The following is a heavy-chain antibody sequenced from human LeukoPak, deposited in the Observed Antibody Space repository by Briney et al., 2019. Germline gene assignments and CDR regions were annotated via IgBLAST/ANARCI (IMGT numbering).Heavy chain of an antibody. CDR1: GGSISSYY. D-gene: IGHD1-1*01. CDR2: IYISGST. CDR3: ARDAGTSYHYYYYYGMDV. Sequence: SETLSLTCTVPGGSISSYYWSWIRQPAGKGLEWIGRIYISGSTNYNPSLKSRVTMSVDTSKNQFSLKLSSVTAADTAVYYCARDAGTSYHYYYYYGMDVWGQGTTVTVSS. J-gene: IGHJ6*02. V-gene: IGHV4-4*07.